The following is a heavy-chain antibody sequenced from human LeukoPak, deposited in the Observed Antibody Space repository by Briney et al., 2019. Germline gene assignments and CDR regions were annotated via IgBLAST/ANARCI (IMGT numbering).Heavy chain of an antibody. V-gene: IGHV5-51*01. J-gene: IGHJ5*02. CDR1: GYSFTSYW. CDR3: ARQRSRLRSYNWFDP. CDR2: IYPGDSDT. D-gene: IGHD3-16*01. Sequence: GESLKISCKGSGYSFTSYWIGWVRQMPGKGLEWMGIIYPGDSDTRYSPSFQGQVTISADKSISTAYLQWSSLKASDTAMYYCARQRSRLRSYNWFDPWGQGTLVTVSS.